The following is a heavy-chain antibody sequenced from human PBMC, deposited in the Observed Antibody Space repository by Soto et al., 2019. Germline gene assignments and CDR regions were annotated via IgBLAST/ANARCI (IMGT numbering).Heavy chain of an antibody. V-gene: IGHV1-69*12. J-gene: IGHJ5*02. CDR3: ARDGDPRSALWRGPLGGGWFDP. CDR1: GGTFGTSA. Sequence: QVQLVQSGAEVKKPGSSVKVSCKASGGTFGTSAITWVRQAPGQGLEWMGGIVPMFGTANHAQKFQGRVTITADESTTTAYMERSSLRSEDTAVYFCARDGDPRSALWRGPLGGGWFDPWGQGTLVTVSS. CDR2: IVPMFGTA. D-gene: IGHD3-3*01.